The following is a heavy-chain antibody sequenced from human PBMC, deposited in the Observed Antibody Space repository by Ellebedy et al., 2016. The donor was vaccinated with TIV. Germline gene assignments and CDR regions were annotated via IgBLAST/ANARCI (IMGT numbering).Heavy chain of an antibody. CDR1: GYTFTGYY. CDR3: ARAVEKLLWFGELLKSPRDYYGMDV. J-gene: IGHJ6*02. V-gene: IGHV1-2*02. CDR2: FNPNSGGT. Sequence: ASVKVSXXASGYTFTGYYMHWVRQAPGQGLEWMGWFNPNSGGTNYAQKFQGRVTMTRDTSISTAYMELSRLRSDDTAVYYCARAVEKLLWFGELLKSPRDYYGMDVWGQGTTVTVSS. D-gene: IGHD3-10*01.